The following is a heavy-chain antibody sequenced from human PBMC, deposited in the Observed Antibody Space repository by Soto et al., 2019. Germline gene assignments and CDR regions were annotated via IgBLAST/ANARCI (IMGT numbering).Heavy chain of an antibody. CDR3: ARGHCSSNNCHNGFDP. D-gene: IGHD2-2*01. CDR1: GDSVSSNSAA. J-gene: IGHJ5*02. V-gene: IGHV6-1*01. Sequence: PSQTLSLTCAISGDSVSSNSAAWTWIRQSPSRGLEWLGRTYYRSKWFNDYAVSVKSRITINADTSNNQFSLQLNSVTPDDTAVYYCARGHCSSNNCHNGFDPGGQGTLVTVSS. CDR2: TYYRSKWFN.